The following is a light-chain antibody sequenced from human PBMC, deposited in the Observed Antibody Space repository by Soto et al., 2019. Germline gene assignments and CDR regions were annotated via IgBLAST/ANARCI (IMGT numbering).Light chain of an antibody. J-gene: IGKJ2*01. V-gene: IGKV3-20*01. Sequence: EIVLTQSPGTLSLSPGERATLSCRASQSVSSSYLAWYQQKPGQAPRPLIYGASSRATGIPDRFSGSGSGTDFTLTISRLEPEDFAVYYCQQYGSSPYTFVQGTKLEIK. CDR2: GAS. CDR1: QSVSSSY. CDR3: QQYGSSPYT.